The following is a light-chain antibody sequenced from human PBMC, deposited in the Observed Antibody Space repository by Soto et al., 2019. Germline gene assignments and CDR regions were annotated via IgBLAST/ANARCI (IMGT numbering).Light chain of an antibody. CDR3: QQYNNWPLT. Sequence: ETMMTQSPATLSVSPGERATLSCRASQSVRTDLAWYQQEPGQAPRLLIYGASTRATGIPARFSGSGSGPEFTLTISSLQSEDFALYYCQQYNNWPLTFGGGTKVDIK. J-gene: IGKJ4*01. CDR2: GAS. V-gene: IGKV3-15*01. CDR1: QSVRTD.